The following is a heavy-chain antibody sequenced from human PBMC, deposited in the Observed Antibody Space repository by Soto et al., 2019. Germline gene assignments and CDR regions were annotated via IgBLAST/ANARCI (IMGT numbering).Heavy chain of an antibody. CDR1: GFTFSSYG. CDR3: AKDPRRHYYMDV. V-gene: IGHV3-30*18. Sequence: GGSLRLSCAASGFTFSSYGMHWVRQAPGKGLEWVAVISYDGSNKYYADSVKGRFTISRDNSKNTLYLQMNSLRAEDTAVYYCAKDPRRHYYMDVWGKGTTVTVSS. CDR2: ISYDGSNK. J-gene: IGHJ6*03.